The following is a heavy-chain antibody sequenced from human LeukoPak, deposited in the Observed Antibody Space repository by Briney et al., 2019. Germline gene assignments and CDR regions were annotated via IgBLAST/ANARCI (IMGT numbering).Heavy chain of an antibody. CDR1: GYSFTSYW. CDR2: IDPSDSYT. D-gene: IGHD5-18*01. Sequence: GESLRISCKGSGYSFTSYWISWVRQMPGNGLEWMGRIDPSDSYTNYSPSFQGHVTISADKSISTAYLQWSSLKASETAMYYCATLDTATLNAFDIWGQGTMVTVSS. CDR3: ATLDTATLNAFDI. V-gene: IGHV5-10-1*01. J-gene: IGHJ3*02.